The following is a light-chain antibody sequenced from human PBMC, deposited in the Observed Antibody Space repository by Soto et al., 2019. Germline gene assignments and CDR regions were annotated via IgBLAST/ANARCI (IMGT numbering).Light chain of an antibody. CDR3: SSYAGSNNLM. J-gene: IGLJ3*02. CDR2: EVT. Sequence: QSVLTQPPSASGSPGQSVTISCTGTSSDVGGYSYVSWYQHHPGKAPKLMIYEVTKRPSGVPDRFSGSKSGNTASLTVSGLQGEDEADYYCSSYAGSNNLMFGGGTKLTVL. V-gene: IGLV2-8*01. CDR1: SSDVGGYSY.